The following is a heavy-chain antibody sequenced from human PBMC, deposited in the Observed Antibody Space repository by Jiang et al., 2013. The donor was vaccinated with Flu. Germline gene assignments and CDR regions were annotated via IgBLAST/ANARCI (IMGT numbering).Heavy chain of an antibody. Sequence: GPGLVKPSQTLSLTCTVSGGSISSGNYYWSWIRQPPGKGLEWIGYIYYSGNTYYNPSLKSRVTISVDTSKNQFSLKLSSVTAADTAVYYCARDGSGVYYFDYWGQGTLVSVSS. CDR2: IYYSGNT. V-gene: IGHV4-30-4*01. J-gene: IGHJ4*02. CDR1: GGSISSGNYY. CDR3: ARDGSGVYYFDY. D-gene: IGHD1-26*01.